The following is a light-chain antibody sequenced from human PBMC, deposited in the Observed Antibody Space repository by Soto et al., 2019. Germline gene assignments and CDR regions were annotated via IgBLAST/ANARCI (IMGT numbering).Light chain of an antibody. V-gene: IGKV3-20*01. Sequence: TLPPGPLSLTPGERATLSCTASQSVSSNYLAWYQQKPGQAPRLLIYGASSRATGIPDRFSGSGSGTEFTLTISSLQPDDFATYYCQHYNSYSEAFGQGTKVDIK. J-gene: IGKJ1*01. CDR1: QSVSSNY. CDR2: GAS. CDR3: QHYNSYSEA.